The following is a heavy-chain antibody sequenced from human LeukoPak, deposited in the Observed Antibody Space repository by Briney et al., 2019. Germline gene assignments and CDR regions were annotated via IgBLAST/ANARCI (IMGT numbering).Heavy chain of an antibody. V-gene: IGHV4-39*01. CDR2: IYYSGST. D-gene: IGHD5/OR15-5a*01. CDR1: GGSISSSDFH. CDR3: ARLSLRILDH. Sequence: SETLSLTSTVSGGSISSSDFHWGWIRQPPGKGLEWIGSIYYSGSTFYNPSLQSRVTISVDTSKDQFSVTLTSVTAADTAVYDCARLSLRILDHWGQGTLVTVSS. J-gene: IGHJ4*02.